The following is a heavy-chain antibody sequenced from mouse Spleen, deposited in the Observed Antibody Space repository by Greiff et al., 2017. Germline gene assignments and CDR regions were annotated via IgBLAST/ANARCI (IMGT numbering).Heavy chain of an antibody. D-gene: IGHD2-14*01. Sequence: VQLQQSGAELVKPGASVKLSCTASGFNIKDTYMHWVKQRPEQGLEWIGRIDPANGNTKYDPKFQGKATITADTSSNTAYLQLSSLTSEDTAVYYCARSYYRYDGAAWFAYWGQGTLVTVSA. CDR1: GFNIKDTY. J-gene: IGHJ3*01. V-gene: IGHV14-3*02. CDR2: IDPANGNT. CDR3: ARSYYRYDGAAWFAY.